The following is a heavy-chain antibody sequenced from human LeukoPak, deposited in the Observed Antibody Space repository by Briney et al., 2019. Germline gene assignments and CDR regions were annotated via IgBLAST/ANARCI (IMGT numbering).Heavy chain of an antibody. D-gene: IGHD6-6*01. CDR1: GFTFSSYA. V-gene: IGHV3-30-3*01. CDR3: AKDSPLAAQKQRGDY. CDR2: ISNDGSST. Sequence: GRSLRLSCAASGFTFSSYAMHWVRQAPGKGLEWVAVISNDGSSTYYTDSVKGRFTISRDNSKNTLYLQMNSLRAEDTAVYYCAKDSPLAAQKQRGDYWGQGTLVTVSS. J-gene: IGHJ4*02.